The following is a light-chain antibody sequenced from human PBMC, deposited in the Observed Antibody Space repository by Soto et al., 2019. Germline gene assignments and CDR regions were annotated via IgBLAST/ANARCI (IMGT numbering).Light chain of an antibody. CDR3: QQRSGWPPSLT. Sequence: EVVLTQSPATLSLSPGETATLSCRASQSVSSYLAWYQQKPGQAPRLLIYDASKTATGIPARFSGSGSGTDFTPTISSLEPEDFAVYYCQQRSGWPPSLTFGGGTKVEIK. J-gene: IGKJ4*01. CDR2: DAS. CDR1: QSVSSY. V-gene: IGKV3-11*01.